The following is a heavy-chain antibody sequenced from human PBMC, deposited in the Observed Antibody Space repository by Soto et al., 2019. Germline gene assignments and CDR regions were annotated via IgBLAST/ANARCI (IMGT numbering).Heavy chain of an antibody. CDR2: ISYDGSNK. D-gene: IGHD6-6*01. CDR3: ARLYSSSSAEYFQH. CDR1: GFTFSSYG. Sequence: QLGGSLRLSCAASGFTFSSYGMHWVRQAPGKGLEWVAVISYDGSNKYYADSVKGRFTISRDNSKNTLYLQMNSLRAEDTAVYYCARLYSSSSAEYFQHWGQGTLVTVSS. V-gene: IGHV3-30*03. J-gene: IGHJ1*01.